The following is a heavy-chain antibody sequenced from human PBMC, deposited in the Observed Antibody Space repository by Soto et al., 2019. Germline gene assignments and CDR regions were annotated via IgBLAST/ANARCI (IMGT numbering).Heavy chain of an antibody. J-gene: IGHJ4*02. CDR3: ARHGSTSVPFDS. CDR1: GGSIRNYY. D-gene: IGHD2-2*01. V-gene: IGHV4-59*08. CDR2: IYFTGSS. Sequence: PSETLSLTCTVSGGSIRNYYWSWIRQPPGKGLEWIGYIYFTGSSNYNPSLKSRVTMSVDTSKNQLSLKLTSVTAADTALYFCARHGSTSVPFDSWGQGTLVTVSS.